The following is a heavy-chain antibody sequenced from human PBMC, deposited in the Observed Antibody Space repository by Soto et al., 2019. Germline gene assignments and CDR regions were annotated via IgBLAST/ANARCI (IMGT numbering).Heavy chain of an antibody. CDR1: GGSFSGYY. D-gene: IGHD2-21*02. Sequence: QVQLQQWGAGLLKPSETLSLTCAVYGGSFSGYYWSWIRQPPGKGLEWIGEINHSGSTNYNPSLKSRVTISVDTSKNQFSRKLSSVTAADAAVYYCARGRRVVTPLYYFDYWGQGTLVTVSS. CDR2: INHSGST. V-gene: IGHV4-34*01. J-gene: IGHJ4*02. CDR3: ARGRRVVTPLYYFDY.